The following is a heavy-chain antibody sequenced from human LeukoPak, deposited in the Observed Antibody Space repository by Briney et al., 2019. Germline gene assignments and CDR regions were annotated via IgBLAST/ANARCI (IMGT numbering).Heavy chain of an antibody. J-gene: IGHJ4*02. CDR3: ARGQGYCTNGVCYTRSPFDY. D-gene: IGHD2-8*01. Sequence: SETLSLTCAVYGGSFSGYYWSWIRQPPGKGLEWIGEINHSGSTSYNPSLKSRVTISVDTSKNQFSLKLSSVTAADTAVYYCARGQGYCTNGVCYTRSPFDYWGQGTLVTVSS. CDR1: GGSFSGYY. V-gene: IGHV4-34*01. CDR2: INHSGST.